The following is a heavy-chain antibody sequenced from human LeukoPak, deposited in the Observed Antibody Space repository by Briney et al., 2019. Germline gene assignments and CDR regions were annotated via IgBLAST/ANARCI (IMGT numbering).Heavy chain of an antibody. V-gene: IGHV3-11*01. CDR3: ARDQRFRESYYYYYYYMDV. D-gene: IGHD3-10*01. CDR1: GFTFSDYY. J-gene: IGHJ6*03. CDR2: ISSSGSTI. Sequence: GGSLRLSCAASGFTFSDYYMSRIRQAPGKGLEWVSYISSSGSTIYYADSVKGRFTISRDNAKNSLYLQMNSLRAEDTAVYYCARDQRFRESYYYYYYYMDVWGKGTTVTVSS.